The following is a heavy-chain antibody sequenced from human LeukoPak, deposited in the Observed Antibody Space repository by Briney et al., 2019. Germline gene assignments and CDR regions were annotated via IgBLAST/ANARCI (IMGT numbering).Heavy chain of an antibody. D-gene: IGHD3-22*01. CDR2: IYYSGST. CDR1: GGSISSYY. CDR3: ARHGYYYDSSGYYGAFDI. J-gene: IGHJ3*02. V-gene: IGHV4-59*08. Sequence: PSETLSLTCTVSGGSISSYYWSWIRQPPGKGLEWIGYIYYSGSTNYNPSLKSRVTISVDTSENQFSLKLSSVTAADTAVYYCARHGYYYDSSGYYGAFDIWGQGTMVTVSS.